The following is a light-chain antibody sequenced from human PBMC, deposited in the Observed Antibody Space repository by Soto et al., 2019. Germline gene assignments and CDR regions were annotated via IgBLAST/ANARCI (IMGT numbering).Light chain of an antibody. J-gene: IGLJ1*01. V-gene: IGLV2-14*01. Sequence: QSVLTQPASVSGSPGQSITISCTGSSSDFGSYDFVSWFQQHPGKAPKLIIYDVSNRPSGVSDRFSASKSGNTASLTISGLQADDEADYYCSSHTSSNTRVFGTGTKLTVL. CDR2: DVS. CDR3: SSHTSSNTRV. CDR1: SSDFGSYDF.